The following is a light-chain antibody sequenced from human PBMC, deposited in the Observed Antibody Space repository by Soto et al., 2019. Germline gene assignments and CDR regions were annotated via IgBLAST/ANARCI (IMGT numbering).Light chain of an antibody. Sequence: QPVLTQSPSASASLGASVNLTCTLTGGHSTYSIGWHQQQPRRGPRFLMRLNSDGSHSKGDGIPDRFSGSSSGAERFLTISSLQSEDEADYYCQTWGRGIVVFGGGTKLTVL. CDR2: LNSDGSH. CDR3: QTWGRGIVV. V-gene: IGLV4-69*02. CDR1: GGHSTYS. J-gene: IGLJ2*01.